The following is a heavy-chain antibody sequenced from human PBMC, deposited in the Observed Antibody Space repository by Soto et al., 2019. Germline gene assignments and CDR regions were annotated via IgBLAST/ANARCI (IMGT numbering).Heavy chain of an antibody. D-gene: IGHD2-15*01. CDR2: IIPILGIA. CDR3: ARLEASAGYDY. CDR1: GGTFSSYT. Sequence: QVQLVQSGAEVKKPGSSVKVSCKASGGTFSSYTISWVRQAPGQGLEWMGRIIPILGIANYAQKIQGRVTITADKSTSTAYMELISLRSEDTAVYYCARLEASAGYDYWGQGTLVTVSS. V-gene: IGHV1-69*02. J-gene: IGHJ4*02.